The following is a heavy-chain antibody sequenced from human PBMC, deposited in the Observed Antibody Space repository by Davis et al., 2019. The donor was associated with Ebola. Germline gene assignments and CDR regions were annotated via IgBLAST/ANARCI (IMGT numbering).Heavy chain of an antibody. CDR1: GFTFSSYA. J-gene: IGHJ4*02. CDR3: AKAPSYSGSYRPAVDY. Sequence: PGGSLRLSCAASGFTFSSYAIHWVRQAPGKGLEWVAVISYDGTNKYYVDSVKGRFTISRDNSKNTLYLQMNRLRAEDTAVYYCAKAPSYSGSYRPAVDYWGQGTLVTVSS. CDR2: ISYDGTNK. V-gene: IGHV3-30-3*01. D-gene: IGHD1-26*01.